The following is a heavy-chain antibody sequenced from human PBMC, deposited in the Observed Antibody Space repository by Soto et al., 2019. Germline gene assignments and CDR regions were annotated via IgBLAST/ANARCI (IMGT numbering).Heavy chain of an antibody. CDR1: GFSISSSNW. CDR3: ARGRGYCGGTNCYLDY. J-gene: IGHJ4*02. CDR2: IYHSGST. D-gene: IGHD2-21*01. V-gene: IGHV4-4*02. Sequence: SETLSLTCAFSGFSISSSNWWSWVRQPPGKGLEWIGEIYHSGSTNYNPSLKSRVTISVDTSKNSLYLQMNSLRDDDTAVYYCARGRGYCGGTNCYLDYWGQGTLVTVSS.